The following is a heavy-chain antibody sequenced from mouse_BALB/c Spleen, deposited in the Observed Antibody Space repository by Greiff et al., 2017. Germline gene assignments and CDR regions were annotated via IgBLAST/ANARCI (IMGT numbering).Heavy chain of an antibody. V-gene: IGHV5-9*03. Sequence: DVKLVESGGGLVKPGGSLKLSCAASGFTFSSYTMSWVRQTPEKRLEWVATISSGGGNTYYPDSVKGRFTISRDNAKNNLYLQMSSLRSEDTALYYCARFASPTGPFDYWGQGTTLTVSS. D-gene: IGHD4-1*02. CDR2: ISSGGGNT. J-gene: IGHJ2*01. CDR3: ARFASPTGPFDY. CDR1: GFTFSSYT.